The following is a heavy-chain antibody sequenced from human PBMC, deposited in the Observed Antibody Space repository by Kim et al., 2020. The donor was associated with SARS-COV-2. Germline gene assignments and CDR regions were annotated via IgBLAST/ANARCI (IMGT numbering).Heavy chain of an antibody. CDR1: GFTFSSYG. V-gene: IGHV3-33*01. D-gene: IGHD6-19*01. J-gene: IGHJ5*02. Sequence: GGSLRLSCAASGFTFSSYGMHWVRQAPGKGLEWVAVIWYDGSNKYYADSVKGRFTISRDNSKNTLYLQMNSLRAEDTAVYYCARDLAVAGIMSESYREGEAWGQGTLVTVSS. CDR2: IWYDGSNK. CDR3: ARDLAVAGIMSESYREGEA.